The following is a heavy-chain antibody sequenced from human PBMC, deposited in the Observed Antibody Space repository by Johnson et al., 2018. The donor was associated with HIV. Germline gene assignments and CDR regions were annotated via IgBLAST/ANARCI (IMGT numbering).Heavy chain of an antibody. CDR3: ASEDMPGMVGAFDI. V-gene: IGHV3-30*03. D-gene: IGHD1-26*01. CDR1: GFAFSSYG. CDR2: ISYDGSNK. Sequence: QVQLVESGGGVVQPGRSLRLSCAASGFAFSSYGMHWVRQAPGKGLEWVAIISYDGSNKYYADSVKGRFTISRDNSKNTLYLQMNSLRAEDTAVYYCASEDMPGMVGAFDIWGQGTMVTVSS. J-gene: IGHJ3*02.